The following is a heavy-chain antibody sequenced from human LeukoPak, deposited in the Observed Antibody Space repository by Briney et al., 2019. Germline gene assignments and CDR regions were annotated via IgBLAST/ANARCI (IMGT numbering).Heavy chain of an antibody. V-gene: IGHV4-39*07. CDR3: ARASYYDFRKAFDI. D-gene: IGHD3-3*01. J-gene: IGHJ3*02. Sequence: PSETLSLTCTVSGGSISSSSYYWGWIRQPPGKGLEWIGSIYHSGSTYYNPSLKSRVTISVDTSKNQFSLKLRSVTAADTAVYYCARASYYDFRKAFDIWGQGTMVTVSS. CDR1: GGSISSSSYY. CDR2: IYHSGST.